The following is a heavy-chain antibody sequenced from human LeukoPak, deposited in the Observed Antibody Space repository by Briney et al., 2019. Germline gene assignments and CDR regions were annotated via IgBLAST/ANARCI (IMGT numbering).Heavy chain of an antibody. CDR1: GGTFSSYA. CDR2: IIPIFGTA. Sequence: GSSVKVSCKASGGTFSSYAISWVRQAPGQGLEWMGGIIPIFGTANYAQKFQGRVTITADKSTSTAYMELSSLRSEDTAVYYCAREVGATTSRGDWFDPWGQGTLVTVSS. J-gene: IGHJ5*02. CDR3: AREVGATTSRGDWFDP. D-gene: IGHD1-26*01. V-gene: IGHV1-69*06.